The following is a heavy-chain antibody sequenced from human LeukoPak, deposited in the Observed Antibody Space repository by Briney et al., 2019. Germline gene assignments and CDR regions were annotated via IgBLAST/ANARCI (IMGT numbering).Heavy chain of an antibody. Sequence: GASVNVSCKASGYTFTSYDINWVRQAPGEGLEWMGWMNPNSGNTGYAQKFQGRVTMTRNTSISTAYMELSSLRSEDTAVYYCARRRRDGYKIGVWFDPWGQGTLVTVSS. V-gene: IGHV1-8*01. D-gene: IGHD5-24*01. CDR3: ARRRRDGYKIGVWFDP. CDR2: MNPNSGNT. J-gene: IGHJ5*02. CDR1: GYTFTSYD.